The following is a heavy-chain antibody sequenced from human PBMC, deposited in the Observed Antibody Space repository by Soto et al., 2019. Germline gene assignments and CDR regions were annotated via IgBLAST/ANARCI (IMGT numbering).Heavy chain of an antibody. CDR2: IYNGGST. CDR3: ARDLSSAHAFDI. D-gene: IGHD3-22*01. J-gene: IGHJ3*02. CDR1: GFTVSNYY. V-gene: IGHV3-66*01. Sequence: GGSLRLSCAASGFTVSNYYMNWVRQAPGRGLEWVSVIYNGGSTYHADSVKGRFTISRDNSKNTVYLQMNSLRAEDTAVYYCARDLSSAHAFDIWGQGTMVTVSS.